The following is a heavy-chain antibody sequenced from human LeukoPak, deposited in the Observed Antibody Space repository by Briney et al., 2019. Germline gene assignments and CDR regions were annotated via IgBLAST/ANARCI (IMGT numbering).Heavy chain of an antibody. D-gene: IGHD6-6*01. CDR2: IYYSGST. CDR1: GGSISSYY. CDR3: ARGSDWDSGSST. Sequence: SETLSLTCTVSGGSISSYYWSWIRQPPGKGLEWIGYIYYSGSTNYNPSLKSRVTISVDTSKNQFSLKLSSVTAADTAVYYCARGSDWDSGSSTWGQGTLVTVSS. V-gene: IGHV4-59*01. J-gene: IGHJ5*02.